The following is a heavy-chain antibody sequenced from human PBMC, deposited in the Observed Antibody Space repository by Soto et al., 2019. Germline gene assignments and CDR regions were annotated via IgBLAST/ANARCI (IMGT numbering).Heavy chain of an antibody. CDR1: GFTFSSYG. J-gene: IGHJ3*02. CDR2: ISYDGSNK. D-gene: IGHD1-26*01. CDR3: ATITSGSYHDAFDI. V-gene: IGHV3-30*03. Sequence: QVQLVESGGGVVQPGRSLRLSCAAFGFTFSSYGMHWVRQAPGKGLEWVAVISYDGSNKYYADSVKGRFTISRDNSKNTLYLQMNSLRAEDTAVYYCATITSGSYHDAFDIWGQGTMVTVSS.